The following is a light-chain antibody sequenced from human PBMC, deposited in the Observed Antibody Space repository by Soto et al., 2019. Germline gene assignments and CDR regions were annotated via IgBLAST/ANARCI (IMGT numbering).Light chain of an antibody. J-gene: IGKJ5*01. V-gene: IGKV3-20*01. Sequence: ESVLTQSPGTLSLSPGERATLSCRASQSVSSSYLAWYQQKPGQAPRLLIYGASSRATGIPDRFSGSGSGTDFTLTISRLEPEDFAVYYCQQYVSAPITFGQGTRLEIK. CDR3: QQYVSAPIT. CDR2: GAS. CDR1: QSVSSSY.